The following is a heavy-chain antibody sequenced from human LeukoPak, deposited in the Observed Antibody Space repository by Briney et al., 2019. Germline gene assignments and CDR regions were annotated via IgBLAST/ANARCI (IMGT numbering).Heavy chain of an antibody. CDR2: IYYGGST. CDR3: ARVGRSSYYYDSSGYYSLDY. V-gene: IGHV4-31*03. J-gene: IGHJ4*02. CDR1: GGSISSGGYY. D-gene: IGHD3-22*01. Sequence: PSETLSLTCTVSGGSISSGGYYWSWIRQHPGKGLEWIGYIYYGGSTYYNPSLKSRVTISVDTSKNQFSLKLSSVAAADTAVYYCARVGRSSYYYDSSGYYSLDYWGQGTLVTVSS.